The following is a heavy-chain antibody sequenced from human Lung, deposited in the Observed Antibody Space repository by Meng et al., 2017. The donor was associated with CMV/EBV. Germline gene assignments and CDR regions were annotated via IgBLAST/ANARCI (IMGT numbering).Heavy chain of an antibody. D-gene: IGHD2-2*01. V-gene: IGHV4-59*01. CDR3: ARIYCSSTSCYNDY. J-gene: IGHJ4*02. CDR2: IYYSGST. Sequence: SCTVPGGSINNYYWSWIRQPPGKGLEWIGYIYYSGSTNYNPSLKGRVTISVDTSKNQFSLKLSSVTAADTAVYFCARIYCSSTSCYNDYWRQGTLVTVSS. CDR1: GGSINNYY.